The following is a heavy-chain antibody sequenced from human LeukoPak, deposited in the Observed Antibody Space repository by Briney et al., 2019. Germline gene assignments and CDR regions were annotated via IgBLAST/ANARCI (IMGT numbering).Heavy chain of an antibody. CDR1: GFSFSNYA. V-gene: IGHV3-23*01. J-gene: IGHJ5*02. D-gene: IGHD3-10*01. CDR3: VTGDPIWFDP. Sequence: GGSLRLSCAASGFSFSNYAMSWVRQAPGKGLEWVSGVTSGGGHIYYADFVKGRFTISRDDSKNTLFLQMDSLRVEDTAVYYCVTGDPIWFDPWGQGTLVTVSS. CDR2: VTSGGGHI.